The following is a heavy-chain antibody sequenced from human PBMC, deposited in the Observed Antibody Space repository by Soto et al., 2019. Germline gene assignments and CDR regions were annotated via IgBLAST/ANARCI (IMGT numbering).Heavy chain of an antibody. CDR1: GFIFNSAW. Sequence: GGSLRLSCAASGFIFNSAWMFWVRQAPGKGLEWVGRIKGKSDGGTADYAATVKGRFTISRDDSKNTVYLQMNSLKTEDTAVYYCTTRTFYYDSSGYYCAYWGQGTLVTVSS. J-gene: IGHJ4*02. CDR2: IKGKSDGGTA. CDR3: TTRTFYYDSSGYYCAY. D-gene: IGHD3-22*01. V-gene: IGHV3-15*05.